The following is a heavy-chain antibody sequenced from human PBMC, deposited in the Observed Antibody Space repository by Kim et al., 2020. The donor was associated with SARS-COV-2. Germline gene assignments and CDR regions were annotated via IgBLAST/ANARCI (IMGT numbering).Heavy chain of an antibody. V-gene: IGHV1-18*04. CDR2: ISAYNGNT. Sequence: ASVKVSCKASGYTFTSYGISWVRQAPGQGLEWMGWISAYNGNTNYAQKLQGRVTMTTDTSTSTAYMELRSLRSDDTAVYYCARDLVPYYYDSTLDYWGQGTLVTVSS. CDR3: ARDLVPYYYDSTLDY. J-gene: IGHJ4*02. D-gene: IGHD3-22*01. CDR1: GYTFTSYG.